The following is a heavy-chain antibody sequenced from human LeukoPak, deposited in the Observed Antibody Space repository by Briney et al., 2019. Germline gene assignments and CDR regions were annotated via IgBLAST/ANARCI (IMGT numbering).Heavy chain of an antibody. CDR3: ARERIGYSGSLLFDY. V-gene: IGHV4-39*02. J-gene: IGHJ4*02. D-gene: IGHD1-26*01. CDR2: IYYSGST. CDR1: GGSISSSSYY. Sequence: SETLSLTCTVSGGSISSSSYYCGWIRQPPGKGLEWIGSIYYSGSTYYNPSLKSRVTISVDTSKNQFSLKLSSVTAADTAVYYCARERIGYSGSLLFDYWGQGTLVTVSS.